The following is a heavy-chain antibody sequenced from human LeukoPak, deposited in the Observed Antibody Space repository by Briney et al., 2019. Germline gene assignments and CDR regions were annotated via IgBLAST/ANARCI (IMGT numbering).Heavy chain of an antibody. CDR3: ARQSSEYYYDSSGYFDY. Sequence: GESLQISCQGSGYIFTRYSIGWVRQMPGKGLEYTGIIYPDDSDTRDSPSFQGQVTISADKSISTAYLQWSSLKASDTAMYYCARQSSEYYYDSSGYFDYWGQGTLVTVSS. D-gene: IGHD3-22*01. J-gene: IGHJ4*02. CDR2: IYPDDSDT. CDR1: GYIFTRYS. V-gene: IGHV5-51*01.